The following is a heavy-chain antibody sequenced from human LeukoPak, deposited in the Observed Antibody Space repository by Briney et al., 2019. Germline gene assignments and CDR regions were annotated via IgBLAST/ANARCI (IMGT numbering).Heavy chain of an antibody. CDR3: VPEGFDI. CDR2: ISGSGSSA. J-gene: IGHJ3*02. Sequence: GGSLRLSCELSGFTFSRFAMNWVRQAPGQGLEWISIISGSGSSAYYADSVKGRFIVPRDNFKNTVNLEMSSLRVEDTAVYYCVPEGFDIWGQGKMVTVSS. V-gene: IGHV3-23*01. CDR1: GFTFSRFA.